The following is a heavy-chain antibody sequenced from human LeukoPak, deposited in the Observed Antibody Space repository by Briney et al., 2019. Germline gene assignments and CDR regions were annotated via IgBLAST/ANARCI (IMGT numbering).Heavy chain of an antibody. Sequence: GEPLKISCKGSGYSFGNRWIGIVRPIAGKVLEWMYIIYPDDSDTIYSLYFRGQVTISADKSISTAYLQWSSLQTSDTAMYYCARGAYGSGSSYNYYGMDVWGQGTTVTVSS. CDR2: IYPDDSDT. CDR1: GYSFGNRW. V-gene: IGHV5-51*01. J-gene: IGHJ6*02. D-gene: IGHD3-10*01. CDR3: ARGAYGSGSSYNYYGMDV.